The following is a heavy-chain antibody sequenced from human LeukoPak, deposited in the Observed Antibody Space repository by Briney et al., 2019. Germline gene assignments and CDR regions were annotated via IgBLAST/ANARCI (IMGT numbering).Heavy chain of an antibody. CDR3: ARGGDYYDSSGYYDDAFDI. CDR1: RYTFTGYY. J-gene: IGHJ3*02. Sequence: ASVKVSCKASRYTFTGYYIHWVRQAPGQGLEWMGWIYPHSGGTDYAQKFQGRVAMTRDTSISTAYMELSRLRSGDTAVYYCARGGDYYDSSGYYDDAFDIWGQGTMVTVSS. V-gene: IGHV1-2*02. CDR2: IYPHSGGT. D-gene: IGHD3-22*01.